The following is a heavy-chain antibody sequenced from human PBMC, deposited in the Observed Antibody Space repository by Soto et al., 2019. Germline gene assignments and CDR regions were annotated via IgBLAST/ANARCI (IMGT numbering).Heavy chain of an antibody. D-gene: IGHD5-12*01. CDR2: INPNSGGT. CDR3: ARDSGYDYVPADY. Sequence: SVKVSCKASGYTFTGYYMHWVRQAPGQGLEWMGWINPNSGGTNYAQKFQGWVTMTRDTSISTAYMELRSLRSDDTAVYYCARDSGYDYVPADYWGHGTLVTVSS. CDR1: GYTFTGYY. J-gene: IGHJ4*01. V-gene: IGHV1-2*04.